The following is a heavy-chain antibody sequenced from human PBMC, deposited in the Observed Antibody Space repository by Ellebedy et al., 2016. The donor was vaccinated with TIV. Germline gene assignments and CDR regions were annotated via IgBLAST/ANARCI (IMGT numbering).Heavy chain of an antibody. CDR1: GFTFSSYS. J-gene: IGHJ4*02. V-gene: IGHV3-21*04. D-gene: IGHD6-19*01. CDR2: ISSSSSYI. CDR3: ARGQWLVRPLDY. Sequence: GGSLRLSCAASGFTFSSYSMNWVRQAPGKGLEWVSSISSSSSYIYYADSVKGRFTISRDNAKNSLYLQMNSLRAEDTAVYYCARGQWLVRPLDYWGQGTVVTVSS.